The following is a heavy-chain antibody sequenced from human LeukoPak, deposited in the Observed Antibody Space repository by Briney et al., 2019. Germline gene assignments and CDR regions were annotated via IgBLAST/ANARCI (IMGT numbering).Heavy chain of an antibody. CDR1: GGSISSSSYY. Sequence: PSDTLSLTCTVSGGSISSSSYYWGWIRQPPGKGLEGIGSIYYSGSTYYNPSLKSRVTISVDTSKNQFSLKLSSVTAADTAVYYCARLGAMAFFDYWGQGTLVTVSS. V-gene: IGHV4-39*01. CDR3: ARLGAMAFFDY. J-gene: IGHJ4*02. CDR2: IYYSGST. D-gene: IGHD1-26*01.